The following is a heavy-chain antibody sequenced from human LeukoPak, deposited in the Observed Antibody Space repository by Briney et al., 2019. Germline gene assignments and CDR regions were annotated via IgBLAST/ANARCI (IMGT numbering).Heavy chain of an antibody. Sequence: GGSLRLSCAASGLTVSSNYMSWVRQAPGKGLEWVSVIYSGGSTYYADSVKGRFTISRDNSKNTLYLQMNSLRPEDTAVYYCARDLPPAPWNGMDVWGQGTTVTVSS. CDR2: IYSGGST. J-gene: IGHJ6*02. V-gene: IGHV3-53*01. CDR1: GLTVSSNY. CDR3: ARDLPPAPWNGMDV. D-gene: IGHD2-2*01.